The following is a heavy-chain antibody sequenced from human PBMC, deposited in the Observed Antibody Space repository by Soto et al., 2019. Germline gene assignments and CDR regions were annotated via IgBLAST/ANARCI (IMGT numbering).Heavy chain of an antibody. CDR2: IYYSGST. D-gene: IGHD3-3*01. Sequence: LTCSVSGGSLSTYYWSWVRQPPGKGLEWIGYIYYSGSTNYNNPSLKSRVTISVDTSKNQFSLKLSSVTAADTAVYYCGRIFGYYAMDVWGQGTTVTVSS. V-gene: IGHV4-59*01. J-gene: IGHJ6*02. CDR3: GRIFGYYAMDV. CDR1: GGSLSTYY.